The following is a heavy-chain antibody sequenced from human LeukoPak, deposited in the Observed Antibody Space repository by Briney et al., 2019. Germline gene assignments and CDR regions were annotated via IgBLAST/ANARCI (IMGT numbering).Heavy chain of an antibody. Sequence: GGSLRLSCAASVFTFSSYSMSWVRQAPWRGLEWVSAISGSGGGTYYADSVKGRFTISRDNSKNTLYLQMNSLRAEDTAVYYCAKDANWGSGWFDPWGQGTLVTVSS. CDR2: ISGSGGGT. CDR1: VFTFSSYS. V-gene: IGHV3-23*01. CDR3: AKDANWGSGWFDP. J-gene: IGHJ5*02. D-gene: IGHD7-27*01.